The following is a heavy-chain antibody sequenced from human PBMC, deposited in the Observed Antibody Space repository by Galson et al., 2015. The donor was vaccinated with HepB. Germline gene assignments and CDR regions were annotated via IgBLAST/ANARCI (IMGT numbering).Heavy chain of an antibody. CDR2: ISSSSSTI. D-gene: IGHD3-9*01. J-gene: IGHJ6*02. Sequence: SLRLSCAASGFTFSSYSMNWVRQAPGKGLEWVSYISSSSSTIYYADSVKGRFTISRDNAKNSLYLQMNSLRAEDTAVYYCARGAPSSRAYYDILTGLYYGMDVWGQGTTVTVSS. CDR3: ARGAPSSRAYYDILTGLYYGMDV. V-gene: IGHV3-48*01. CDR1: GFTFSSYS.